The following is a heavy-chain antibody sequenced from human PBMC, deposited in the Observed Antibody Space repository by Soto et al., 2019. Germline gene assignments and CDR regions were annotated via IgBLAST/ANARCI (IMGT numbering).Heavy chain of an antibody. Sequence: GESLKISCKDSGYSFTSYWIGWVRQMPGKGLEWMGRIYPGDSYTTYSPSFQGQVTISADKSISTAYLQWSSLKASDTAMYYCARTSMQSRGYSYGHGGMDVWGQGTTVTVSS. V-gene: IGHV5-51*01. D-gene: IGHD5-18*01. J-gene: IGHJ6*02. CDR2: IYPGDSYT. CDR1: GYSFTSYW. CDR3: ARTSMQSRGYSYGHGGMDV.